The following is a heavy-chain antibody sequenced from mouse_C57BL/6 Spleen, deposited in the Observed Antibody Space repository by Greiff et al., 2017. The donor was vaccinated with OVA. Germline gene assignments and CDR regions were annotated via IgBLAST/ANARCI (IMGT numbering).Heavy chain of an antibody. D-gene: IGHD2-3*01. CDR2: INPNNGGT. Sequence: VQLQQSGPELVKPGASVKIPCKASGYTFTDYNMDWVKQSHGKSLEWIGDINPNNGGTNYNQKFKGKATLTLDKSSSTADMELRSLTSEDTAVYYCARWLLQGYWYFDVWGTGTTVTVSS. CDR3: ARWLLQGYWYFDV. CDR1: GYTFTDYN. J-gene: IGHJ1*03. V-gene: IGHV1-18*01.